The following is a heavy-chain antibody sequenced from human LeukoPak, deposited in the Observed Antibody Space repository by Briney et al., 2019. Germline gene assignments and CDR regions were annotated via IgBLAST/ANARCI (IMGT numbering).Heavy chain of an antibody. CDR1: GGTFSSYA. D-gene: IGHD3-22*01. V-gene: IGHV1-69*13. Sequence: SVKVSCKASGGTFSSYAISWVRQAPGQGLEWMGGIIPIFGTANYAQKFQGRVTITADESTSTAYMELSSLRSEDTAVYYCARGVRGGEYYDSSGYYSWYYWGQGTLVTVSS. CDR3: ARGVRGGEYYDSSGYYSWYY. J-gene: IGHJ4*02. CDR2: IIPIFGTA.